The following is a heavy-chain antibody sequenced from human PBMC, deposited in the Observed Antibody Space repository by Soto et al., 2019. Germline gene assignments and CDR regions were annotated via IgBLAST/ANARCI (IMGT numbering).Heavy chain of an antibody. CDR3: ARQQRAVAEIVFGH. CDR2: IYYSGST. J-gene: IGHJ4*02. D-gene: IGHD6-19*01. CDR1: GGSISSYY. V-gene: IGHV4-59*08. Sequence: PSETLSLTCTVSGGSISSYYWSWIRQPPGKGLEWIGYIYYSGSTHYNPSLESRITLSVETSKNQFSLKLRYVTAADTAVHYCARQQRAVAEIVFGHWGQGTLVTVSS.